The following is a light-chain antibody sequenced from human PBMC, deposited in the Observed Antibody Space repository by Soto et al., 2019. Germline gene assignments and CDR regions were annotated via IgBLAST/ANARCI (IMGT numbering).Light chain of an antibody. CDR1: QSVNSNY. Sequence: EIVLTQSPGTLSLSPGEGATLSCRASQSVNSNYLAWFQQKPGQAPRLLIDSTSNRATGIPDRFSGSESGTDFTLTITRLEPEDFVVYYCKQYDKSPCTFGQGTKVEIK. V-gene: IGKV3-20*01. J-gene: IGKJ1*01. CDR3: KQYDKSPCT. CDR2: STS.